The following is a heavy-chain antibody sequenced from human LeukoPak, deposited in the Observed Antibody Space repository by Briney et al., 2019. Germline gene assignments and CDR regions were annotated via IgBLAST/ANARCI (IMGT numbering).Heavy chain of an antibody. J-gene: IGHJ4*02. Sequence: GGSLRLSCAASGFTFSSYGMHWVRQAPGKRLEWVVFIRYDGSNKYYADSVKGRFTISRDNSKNTLYLQMNSLRAEDTAVYYCAKDRGGFLDYWGQGTLVTVSS. D-gene: IGHD2-15*01. CDR3: AKDRGGFLDY. CDR2: IRYDGSNK. CDR1: GFTFSSYG. V-gene: IGHV3-30*02.